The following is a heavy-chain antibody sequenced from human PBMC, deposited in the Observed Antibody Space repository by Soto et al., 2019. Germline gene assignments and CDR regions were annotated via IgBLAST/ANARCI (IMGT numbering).Heavy chain of an antibody. Sequence: PSETLSLTCTVSGGSISSYYWSWIRQPPGKGLEWIGYIYYSGSTNYSPSLKSRVTISVDTSKNQFSLKLSSVTAADTAVYYCARGGNSWPNWFDPWGQGTLVTVSS. CDR2: IYYSGST. CDR1: GGSISSYY. D-gene: IGHD6-13*01. V-gene: IGHV4-59*01. J-gene: IGHJ5*02. CDR3: ARGGNSWPNWFDP.